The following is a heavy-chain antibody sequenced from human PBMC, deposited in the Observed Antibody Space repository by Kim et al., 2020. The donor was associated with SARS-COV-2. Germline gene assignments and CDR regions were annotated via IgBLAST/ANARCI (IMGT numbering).Heavy chain of an antibody. J-gene: IGHJ4*02. D-gene: IGHD5-12*01. V-gene: IGHV3-9*01. CDR3: AKNSGYDYAFDS. Sequence: IDYADSVKGRFTISRDNAKNSRFLQMNSLRTNDTAFYYCAKNSGYDYAFDSWGQGTLVTVSS. CDR2: I.